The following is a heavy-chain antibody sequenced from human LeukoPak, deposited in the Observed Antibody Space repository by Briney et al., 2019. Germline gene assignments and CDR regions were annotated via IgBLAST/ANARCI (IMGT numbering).Heavy chain of an antibody. CDR3: ARDMRAARLWFDP. V-gene: IGHV4-31*03. D-gene: IGHD6-6*01. CDR2: IYYSGST. J-gene: IGHJ5*02. CDR1: GGSIGSGGYY. Sequence: PSQTLSLTCTVSGGSIGSGGYYWSWIRQHPGKGLEWIGYIYYSGSTYYNPSLKSRVTISVDTSKNQFSLKLSSVTAADTAVYYCARDMRAARLWFDPWGQGTLVTVSS.